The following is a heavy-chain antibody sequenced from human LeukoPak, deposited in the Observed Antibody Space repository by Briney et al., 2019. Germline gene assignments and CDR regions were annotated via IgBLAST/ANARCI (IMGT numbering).Heavy chain of an antibody. D-gene: IGHD3-9*01. CDR2: IYSGGST. J-gene: IGHJ3*02. V-gene: IGHV3-53*01. Sequence: GGSLRLSCAASGFTFNKYAMHWVRQAPGKGLEWVSVIYSGGSTDYADSAKGRFTISRDTSKNTLYLQMNSLRVEDTAVYYCARSSHYDILTGYSEEDAFDIWGQGTMVTVSS. CDR3: ARSSHYDILTGYSEEDAFDI. CDR1: GFTFNKYA.